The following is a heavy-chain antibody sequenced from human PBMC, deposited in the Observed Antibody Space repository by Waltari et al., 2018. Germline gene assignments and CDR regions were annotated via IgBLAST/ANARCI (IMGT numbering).Heavy chain of an antibody. CDR3: AREPTGTDLDY. Sequence: QVQLVQSGAELRKPGASVKVSCRASGYSFTGHYIHWVRQAPGQGLEWVGRNNPLSGGTNDAQKCQGRVTMTRDTSLSTAYMDLSSLRSDDAAVYFCAREPTGTDLDYWGQGTLVTVSS. CDR2: NNPLSGGT. V-gene: IGHV1-2*06. D-gene: IGHD1-1*01. CDR1: GYSFTGHY. J-gene: IGHJ4*02.